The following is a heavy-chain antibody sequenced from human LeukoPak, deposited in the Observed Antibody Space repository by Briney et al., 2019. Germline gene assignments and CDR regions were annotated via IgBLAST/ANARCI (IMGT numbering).Heavy chain of an antibody. CDR3: ARDRGEDYGDYGAPMDV. J-gene: IGHJ6*03. Sequence: PSETLSLTCTVSGGSISSSSYYWGWIRQPPGKGLEWIGEINHSGSTNYNPSLKSRVTISVDTSKNQFSLKLSSVTAADTAVYYCARDRGEDYGDYGAPMDVWGKGTTVTISS. V-gene: IGHV4-39*07. CDR2: INHSGST. CDR1: GGSISSSSYY. D-gene: IGHD4-17*01.